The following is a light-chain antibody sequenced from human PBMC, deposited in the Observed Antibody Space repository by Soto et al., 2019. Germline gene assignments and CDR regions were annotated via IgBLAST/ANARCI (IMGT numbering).Light chain of an antibody. V-gene: IGKV1-27*01. Sequence: DIQIAHSPSSLSPYVRYRVTMTCPASQGSSNYLAWYQQKPGKVPKLLMYAASTLQSGVPSRFSGSGSGTDFTLTISSLQPEDVATYYWQKYNSAPLTFGGGT. CDR1: QGSSNY. J-gene: IGKJ4*01. CDR3: QKYNSAPLT. CDR2: AAS.